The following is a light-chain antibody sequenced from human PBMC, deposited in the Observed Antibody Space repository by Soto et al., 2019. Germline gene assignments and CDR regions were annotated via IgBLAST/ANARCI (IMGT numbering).Light chain of an antibody. CDR1: QSISSW. J-gene: IGKJ4*01. Sequence: DIQMTQSPSTLSASVGDRVTITCRASQSISSWLAWYQQKPGKAPKLLIYDASSLESGVPSRFSGSGSGTEFTLTISSLQPDDFATYYCQQYNSHSLTFGGGTKVEIK. CDR2: DAS. CDR3: QQYNSHSLT. V-gene: IGKV1-5*01.